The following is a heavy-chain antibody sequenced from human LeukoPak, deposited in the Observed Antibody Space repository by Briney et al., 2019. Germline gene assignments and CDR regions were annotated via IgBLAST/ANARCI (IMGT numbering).Heavy chain of an antibody. Sequence: TGGSLRLSCAASGFTFSNAWMSWVRQAPGKGLEWVGRIKSKTDGGTTDYAAPVKGRFTISRDDSKNTLYLQMNSLKTEDTAVYYCTTDPRRWFGELLGWGQGTLVTVSS. CDR1: GFTFSNAW. CDR2: IKSKTDGGTT. J-gene: IGHJ4*02. D-gene: IGHD3-10*01. CDR3: TTDPRRWFGELLG. V-gene: IGHV3-15*01.